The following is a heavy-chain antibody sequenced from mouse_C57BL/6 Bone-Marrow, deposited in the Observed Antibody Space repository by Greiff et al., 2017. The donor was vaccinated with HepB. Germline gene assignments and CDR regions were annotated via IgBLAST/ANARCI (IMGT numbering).Heavy chain of an antibody. CDR1: GYSFTDYN. D-gene: IGHD1-1*01. CDR3: AREGYYGSSYVDYFDY. CDR2: INPNYGTT. V-gene: IGHV1-39*01. J-gene: IGHJ2*01. Sequence: VHVKQSGPELVKPGASVKISCTASGYSFTDYNMHWVKQSTGKSLEWIGVINPNYGTTSYNQKFKGKATLTVDQSSSTAYMQLNSLTSEDSAGYDCAREGYYGSSYVDYFDYGGQGTTLTVSA.